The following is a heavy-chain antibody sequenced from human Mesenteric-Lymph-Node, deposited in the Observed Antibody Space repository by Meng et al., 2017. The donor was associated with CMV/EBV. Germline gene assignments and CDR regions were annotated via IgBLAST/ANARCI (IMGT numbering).Heavy chain of an antibody. CDR3: ARLYGDYNNNYYYGMDV. Sequence: ASVKVSCKASSYTFINYGINWLRQAPGQGLEWMGWISGYNGKTKYTQKFQGRVTMTIDTSASTADMELRNLRSDDTAVYYCARLYGDYNNNYYYGMDVWGQGTTVTVSS. CDR1: SYTFINYG. CDR2: ISGYNGKT. J-gene: IGHJ6*02. D-gene: IGHD4-17*01. V-gene: IGHV1-18*01.